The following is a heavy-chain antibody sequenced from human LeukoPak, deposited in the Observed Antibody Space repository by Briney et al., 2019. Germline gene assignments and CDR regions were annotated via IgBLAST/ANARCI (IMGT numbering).Heavy chain of an antibody. CDR2: IWYDGSNK. V-gene: IGHV3-33*08. J-gene: IGHJ4*02. CDR3: ARDHSSSADY. D-gene: IGHD6-13*01. CDR1: GFSFSNYW. Sequence: GGSLRLSCAASGFSFSNYWMSWVRQAPGKGLEWVAVIWYDGSNKYYADSVKGRFTISRDNSKNTLYLQMNSLRAEDTAVYYCARDHSSSADYWGQGTLVTVSS.